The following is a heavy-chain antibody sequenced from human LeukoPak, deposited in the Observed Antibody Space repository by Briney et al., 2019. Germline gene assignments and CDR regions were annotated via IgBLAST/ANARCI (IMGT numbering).Heavy chain of an antibody. J-gene: IGHJ3*02. CDR2: IYPGDSDT. D-gene: IGHD3-9*01. V-gene: IGHV5-51*01. CDR3: ARPRYFDWPRVGAFDI. CDR1: GYRFTSYW. Sequence: RGESLQISCKGSGYRFTSYWIGWVRQMPGKGLEWMGIIYPGDSDTRYSPSFQGQVTISADKSISTAYLQWSSLKASDTAMYYCARPRYFDWPRVGAFDIWGQGTMVTVSS.